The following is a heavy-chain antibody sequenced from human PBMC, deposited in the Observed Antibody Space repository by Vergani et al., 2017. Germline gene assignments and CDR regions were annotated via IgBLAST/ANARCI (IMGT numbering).Heavy chain of an antibody. Sequence: EVQLVESGGGLVKPGGSLRLSCAASGFTFSSYSMNWVRQAPGKGLEWVSSISSSSSYIYYADSVKGRFTISRDNAKNSLYLQMNSLRAEDTAVYYCARVGRNGYILPNLSYFDYWGQGTLVTVSS. D-gene: IGHD5-24*01. CDR3: ARVGRNGYILPNLSYFDY. CDR1: GFTFSSYS. J-gene: IGHJ4*02. CDR2: ISSSSSYI. V-gene: IGHV3-21*04.